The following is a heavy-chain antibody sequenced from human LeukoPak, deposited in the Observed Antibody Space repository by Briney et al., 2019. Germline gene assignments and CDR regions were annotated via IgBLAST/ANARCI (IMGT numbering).Heavy chain of an antibody. J-gene: IGHJ6*02. Sequence: GTSVKVSCKASGFTFTSSAMQWVRQARGQRLEWIGWIVVGSGNTNYAQKFQERVTITRDMSTSTAYMELSSLRSEDTAVYYCAAPRYYYGSGSYYIYYYYYGMDVWGQGTTVTVSS. CDR3: AAPRYYYGSGSYYIYYYYYGMDV. CDR1: GFTFTSSA. V-gene: IGHV1-58*02. D-gene: IGHD3-10*01. CDR2: IVVGSGNT.